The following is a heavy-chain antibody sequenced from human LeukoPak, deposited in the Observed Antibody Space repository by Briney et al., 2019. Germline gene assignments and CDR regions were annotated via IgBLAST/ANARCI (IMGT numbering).Heavy chain of an antibody. CDR3: AGGSGASGFDP. CDR2: IYNSGRS. V-gene: IGHV4-59*01. CDR1: GGSISSGY. J-gene: IGHJ5*02. Sequence: SSETLSLTCSVSGGSISSGYWSWIRQPPGKGLEWIAYIYNSGRSNYNPSLKSRVTISLDTSKNQFSLKLISVTAADTAVYYCAGGSGASGFDPWGQGTLVTVSS. D-gene: IGHD2-8*02.